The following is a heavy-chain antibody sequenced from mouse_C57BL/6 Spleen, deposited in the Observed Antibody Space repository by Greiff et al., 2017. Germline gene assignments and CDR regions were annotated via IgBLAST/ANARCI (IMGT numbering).Heavy chain of an antibody. V-gene: IGHV1-64*01. D-gene: IGHD2-4*01. CDR3: ARSEGLRSAMDY. CDR1: GYTFTSYW. Sequence: VQLQQPGAELVKPGASVKLSCKASGYTFTSYWMHWVKQRPGQGLEWIGMIHPNSGSTNYNEKFKSKATLTVDKSSSTAYMHLSSLTSEDSAVYYCARSEGLRSAMDYWGQGTSVTVSS. CDR2: IHPNSGST. J-gene: IGHJ4*01.